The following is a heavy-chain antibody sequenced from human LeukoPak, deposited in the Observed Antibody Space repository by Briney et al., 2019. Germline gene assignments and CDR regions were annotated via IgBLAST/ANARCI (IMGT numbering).Heavy chain of an antibody. Sequence: GGSLRLSCAASGFTFSSYGMSWVRQAPGKGLEWISYISSDSTIIHYADSVKGRFTISRDDAKSSLYLQVNSLRAEDTAIYYCAKVPRQHDNWFDPWGQGTLVTVSS. V-gene: IGHV3-48*01. J-gene: IGHJ5*02. D-gene: IGHD3-9*01. CDR3: AKVPRQHDNWFDP. CDR1: GFTFSSYG. CDR2: ISSDSTII.